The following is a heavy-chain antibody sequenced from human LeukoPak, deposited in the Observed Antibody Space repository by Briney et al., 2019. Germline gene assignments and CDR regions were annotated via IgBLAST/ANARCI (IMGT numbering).Heavy chain of an antibody. CDR1: GFRFDEYD. D-gene: IGHD2-15*01. J-gene: IGHJ5*02. V-gene: IGHV3-20*04. CDR3: ASDRKSSPRGDWFDP. Sequence: GGSLRLSCAASGFRFDEYDMSWVRQAPGKGLEWVSGINWNGGSTGYADSVKGRFTISRDNTKNSLYLQMNSLRAEDTALYYCASDRKSSPRGDWFDPWGQGTLVTVSS. CDR2: INWNGGST.